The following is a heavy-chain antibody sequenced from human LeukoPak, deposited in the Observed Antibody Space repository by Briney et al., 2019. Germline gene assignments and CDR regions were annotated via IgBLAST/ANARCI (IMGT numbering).Heavy chain of an antibody. Sequence: PSETLSLTCTVSGGSISSYYWSWIRQPPGKGLEWIGYIYYSGSTNYNPSLKSRVTISVDTSKNQFSLKLSSVTAADTAMYYCAREENDAFDIWGQGTMVTVFS. CDR2: IYYSGST. D-gene: IGHD5-24*01. CDR3: AREENDAFDI. CDR1: GGSISSYY. J-gene: IGHJ3*02. V-gene: IGHV4-59*12.